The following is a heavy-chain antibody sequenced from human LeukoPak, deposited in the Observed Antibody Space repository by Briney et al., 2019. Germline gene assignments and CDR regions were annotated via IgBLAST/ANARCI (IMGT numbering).Heavy chain of an antibody. D-gene: IGHD5/OR15-5a*01. CDR1: GFTFSSYW. CDR2: ISFDGIDE. Sequence: GGSLRLSCAASGFTFSSYWMSWVRQAPGKGLEWVAAISFDGIDEFYADSVKGRFTIFRDKSRRTLFLQMNSLRAEDTAVFYCARESYSVIDYWGQGTLVTVSS. CDR3: ARESYSVIDY. J-gene: IGHJ4*02. V-gene: IGHV3-30*03.